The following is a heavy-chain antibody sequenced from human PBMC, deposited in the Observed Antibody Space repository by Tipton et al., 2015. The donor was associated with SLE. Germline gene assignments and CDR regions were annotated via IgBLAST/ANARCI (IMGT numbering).Heavy chain of an antibody. CDR3: GRSPLAEASY. Sequence: SLRLSCVASGFNFRIYWMSWVRQAPGKGLGWVAKINEDGRDKYYVDSVEGRFTVSRDNTKNSFFLQMNNLRAEDTAVYYCGRSPLAEASYWGRGTLVTVSS. CDR1: GFNFRIYW. D-gene: IGHD3-10*01. CDR2: INEDGRDK. V-gene: IGHV3-7*01. J-gene: IGHJ4*02.